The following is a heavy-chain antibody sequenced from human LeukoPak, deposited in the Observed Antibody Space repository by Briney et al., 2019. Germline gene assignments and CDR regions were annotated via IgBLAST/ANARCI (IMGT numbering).Heavy chain of an antibody. CDR3: ATGIAVAGRTSDFDY. J-gene: IGHJ4*02. V-gene: IGHV1-24*01. Sequence: ASVKVSCKVSGYTLTELSTHWVRQAPGKGLEWMGGFDPEDGETIYAQKFQGRVTMTEDTSTDTAYMELSSLRSEDTAVYYCATGIAVAGRTSDFDYWGQGTLVTVSS. CDR2: FDPEDGET. CDR1: GYTLTELS. D-gene: IGHD6-19*01.